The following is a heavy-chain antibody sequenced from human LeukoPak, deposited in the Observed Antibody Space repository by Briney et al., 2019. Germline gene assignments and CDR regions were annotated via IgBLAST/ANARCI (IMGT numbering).Heavy chain of an antibody. CDR2: IYYSGST. J-gene: IGHJ4*02. D-gene: IGHD3-22*01. CDR3: ARGEYYDSSGYHNTLDY. Sequence: SQTLSLTCTVSGGSISSGGYYWSWIRQHPGKGLEWIGYIYYSGSTYYNPSLRSRVTISVDTSKNQFSLNLSSVTAADTAVYYCARGEYYDSSGYHNTLDYWGQGTLVTVSS. V-gene: IGHV4-31*03. CDR1: GGSISSGGYY.